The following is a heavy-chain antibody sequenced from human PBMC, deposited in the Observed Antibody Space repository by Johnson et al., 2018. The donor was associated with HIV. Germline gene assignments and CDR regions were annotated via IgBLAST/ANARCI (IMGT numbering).Heavy chain of an antibody. J-gene: IGHJ3*02. Sequence: QVQLVESGGGVVQPGGSLRLSCAASGFTFSTYGMYWVRQAPGKGLEWVAFIRNSGSYKYYGDSVKGRFTISRDNSKNSLYMQMNSLRAEDTAVYYCAKEPVQEVGLDIWGQGTMVTVSS. CDR1: GFTFSTYG. CDR2: IRNSGSYK. D-gene: IGHD2-8*02. CDR3: AKEPVQEVGLDI. V-gene: IGHV3-30*02.